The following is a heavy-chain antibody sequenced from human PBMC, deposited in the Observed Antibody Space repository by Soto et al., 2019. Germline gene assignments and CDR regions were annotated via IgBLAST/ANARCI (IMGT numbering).Heavy chain of an antibody. CDR3: ARGRYHDYVWGSYRWPFDY. CDR2: IYYSGST. V-gene: IGHV4-59*12. J-gene: IGHJ4*02. Sequence: SETLSLTCTVSGGSISSYYWSWIRQPPGKGLEWIGYIYYSGSTNYNPSLKSRVTISVDTSKNQFSLKLSSVTAADTAVYYCARGRYHDYVWGSYRWPFDYWGQGTLVTVSS. D-gene: IGHD3-16*02. CDR1: GGSISSYY.